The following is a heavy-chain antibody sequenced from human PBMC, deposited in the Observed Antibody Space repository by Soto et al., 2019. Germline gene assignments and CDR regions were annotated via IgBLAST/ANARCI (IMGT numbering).Heavy chain of an antibody. D-gene: IGHD1-26*01. J-gene: IGHJ4*02. CDR2: IYWVDSK. CDR3: AHAYGGRSLY. V-gene: IGHV2-5*02. CDR1: GFSLPTDRVG. Sequence: QITLKESGPTLVKPTQTLTLTCTFSGFSLPTDRVGVGWIRQPPGKALEWLAVIYWVDSKTYRPSLKSRLTLTKDTSKNQVALTMTDMAPVDTATYYCAHAYGGRSLYWGQGTLVTVSS.